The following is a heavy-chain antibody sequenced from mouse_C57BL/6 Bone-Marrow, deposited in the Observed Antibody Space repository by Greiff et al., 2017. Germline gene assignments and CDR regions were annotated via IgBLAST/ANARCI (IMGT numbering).Heavy chain of an antibody. J-gene: IGHJ4*01. CDR1: GYTFTSYW. CDR2: IHPGSGST. V-gene: IGHV1-55*01. CDR3: AREGFYYGSSYAMDY. Sequence: QVQLQQPGAELVKPGASVKMSCKASGYTFTSYWITWVKQRPGQGLEWIGDIHPGSGSTNYNEKFKSKATLTVDTSSSTAYMQLSSLTSENSAVYYCAREGFYYGSSYAMDYWGQGTSVTGSS. D-gene: IGHD1-1*01.